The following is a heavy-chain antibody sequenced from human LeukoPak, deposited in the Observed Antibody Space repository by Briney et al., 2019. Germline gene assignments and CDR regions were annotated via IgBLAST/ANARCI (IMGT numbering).Heavy chain of an antibody. D-gene: IGHD2-15*01. Sequence: SETLSLTSPVSGGSIRINNCSGIRHPPGRGRGGIGYIYYSGGTNYNPSLKSRVTISVDTSKNQFSLKLSSVTAADTAVYYCARHGGYCSGGSCYSPYNWFDPWGQGTLVTVSS. CDR2: IYYSGGT. V-gene: IGHV4-59*08. CDR1: GGSIRINN. CDR3: ARHGGYCSGGSCYSPYNWFDP. J-gene: IGHJ5*02.